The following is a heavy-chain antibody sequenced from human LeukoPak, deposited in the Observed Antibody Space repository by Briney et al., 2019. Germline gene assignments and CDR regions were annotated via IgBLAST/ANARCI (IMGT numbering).Heavy chain of an antibody. CDR2: ISSSSSYI. D-gene: IGHD3-3*01. V-gene: IGHV3-21*01. Sequence: GGSLRLSCAASGFTFSSYEMTWVRQAPGKGLEWVSSISSSSSYIYYADSVKGRFTISRDNAKNSLYLQMNSLRAEDTAVYYCARDRGRIFGVVTNWFDPWGQGTLVTVSS. CDR3: ARDRGRIFGVVTNWFDP. CDR1: GFTFSSYE. J-gene: IGHJ5*02.